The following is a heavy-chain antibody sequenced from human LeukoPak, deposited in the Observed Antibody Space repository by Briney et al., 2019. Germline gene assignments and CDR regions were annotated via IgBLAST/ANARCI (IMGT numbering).Heavy chain of an antibody. D-gene: IGHD2-2*01. CDR2: MNPNSGNT. V-gene: IGHV1-8*01. CDR1: GYTFTSYD. J-gene: IGHJ5*02. CDR3: ARVVPAAITNWFDP. Sequence: GASVKVSCKASGYTFTSYDNNWVRQATGQGLEWMGWMNPNSGNTGYAQKFQGRVTMTRNTSISTAYMELSSLRSEDTAVYYCARVVPAAITNWFDPWGQGTLVTVSS.